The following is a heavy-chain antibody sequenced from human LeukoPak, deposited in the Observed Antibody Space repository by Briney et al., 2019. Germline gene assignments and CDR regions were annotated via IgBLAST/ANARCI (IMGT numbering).Heavy chain of an antibody. V-gene: IGHV3-23*01. Sequence: GGSLRLSCAASGFTFSTYAMAWVRQAPGKGLEWVSRYRGSDERTWYADSVKGRFTLSRDSSKSTLFLQMNSLRAEDTAIYYCARDAFTGWFDYWGQGTLVTVSS. CDR3: ARDAFTGWFDY. J-gene: IGHJ5*01. D-gene: IGHD1-1*01. CDR1: GFTFSTYA. CDR2: YRGSDERT.